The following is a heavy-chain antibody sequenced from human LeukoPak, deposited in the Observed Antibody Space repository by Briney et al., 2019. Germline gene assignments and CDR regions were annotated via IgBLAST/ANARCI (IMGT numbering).Heavy chain of an antibody. CDR2: IYYSGST. CDR1: GGSISSGGYY. J-gene: IGHJ4*02. Sequence: PSETLSLTCTVSGGSISSGGYYWSWIRQHPGKGLEWIGYIYYSGSTYYNPSLKSRVTISVDTSKNQFSLKLSSVTAADTAVYYCARVRKAWSGYYKGHTFDYWGQGTLVTVSS. V-gene: IGHV4-30-4*08. CDR3: ARVRKAWSGYYKGHTFDY. D-gene: IGHD3-3*01.